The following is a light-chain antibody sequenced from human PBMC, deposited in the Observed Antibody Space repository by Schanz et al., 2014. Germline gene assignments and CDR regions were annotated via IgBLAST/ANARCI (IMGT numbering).Light chain of an antibody. CDR3: QQYNNWPLT. V-gene: IGKV3-15*01. CDR2: GAS. J-gene: IGKJ4*01. CDR1: QSVSSY. Sequence: EIVLTQSPATLSLSPGERATLSCRASQSVSSYLAWYQQKPGQAPRLLIYGASTRATAIPARFSGSGSGTEFTLTISSLQSEDFAVYYCQQYNNWPLTFGGGTKVEIK.